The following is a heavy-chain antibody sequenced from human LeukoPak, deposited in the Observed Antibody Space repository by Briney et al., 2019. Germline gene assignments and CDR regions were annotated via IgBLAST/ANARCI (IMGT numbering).Heavy chain of an antibody. CDR3: ARTSATGGTYFDY. CDR1: GGSISGSSYY. V-gene: IGHV4-39*07. Sequence: SETLSLTCTVSGGSISGSSYYWGWIRQPPGKGLEWIGNIYYSGSTYYNPSLKSRVTISVDTSKNQFSLKLSSVTAADTAVYYCARTSATGGTYFDYWGQGTLVTVSS. J-gene: IGHJ4*02. CDR2: IYYSGST. D-gene: IGHD1-26*01.